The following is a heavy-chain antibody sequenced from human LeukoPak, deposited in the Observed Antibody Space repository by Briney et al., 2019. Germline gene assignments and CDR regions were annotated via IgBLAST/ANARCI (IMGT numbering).Heavy chain of an antibody. J-gene: IGHJ2*01. CDR3: ARGLRDGYRPYWYFDL. CDR1: GGSISSYY. Sequence: SETLSLTCTVSGGSISSYYWSWIRQPPGKGLEWIGYIYYSGSTNYNPSLKSRVIISVDTSKNQFSLKLSSVTAADTAVYYCARGLRDGYRPYWYFDLWGRGTLVTVPS. V-gene: IGHV4-59*01. CDR2: IYYSGST. D-gene: IGHD5-24*01.